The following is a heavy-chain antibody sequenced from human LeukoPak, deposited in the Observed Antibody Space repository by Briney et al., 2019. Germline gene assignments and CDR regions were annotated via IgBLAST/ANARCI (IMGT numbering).Heavy chain of an antibody. CDR1: GGSFSGYY. CDR3: ARHMYDRSGRPFDY. V-gene: IGHV4-34*01. CDR2: INHSGST. D-gene: IGHD3-22*01. Sequence: PSETLSLTCAVYGGSFSGYYWSWIRQPPGKGLEWIGEINHSGSTNYNPSLKSRVTISVDTSKNQFSLKLSSVTAADTAVYYCARHMYDRSGRPFDYWGQGTLVTVSS. J-gene: IGHJ4*02.